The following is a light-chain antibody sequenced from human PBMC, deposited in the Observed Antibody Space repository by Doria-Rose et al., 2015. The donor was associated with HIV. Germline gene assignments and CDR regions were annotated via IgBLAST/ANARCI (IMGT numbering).Light chain of an antibody. CDR3: MQALQTPYT. V-gene: IGKV2-28*01. CDR2: LGS. Sequence: PLSLPVTPGQPASISCRSSQSLLHTIGYNYLDWYLQKPGQSPQLLIYLGSNRASGVPDRFSGSGSGTDFTLKISRVEAENVGVYYCMQALQTPYTFGQGTKLEIK. CDR1: QSLLHTIGYNY. J-gene: IGKJ2*01.